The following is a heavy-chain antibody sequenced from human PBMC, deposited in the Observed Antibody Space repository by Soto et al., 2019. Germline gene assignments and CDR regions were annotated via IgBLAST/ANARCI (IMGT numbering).Heavy chain of an antibody. CDR3: ARGLEAGDYSYYYDSYYMDV. CDR1: GGTFSSYT. V-gene: IGHV1-69*02. Sequence: QVQLVQSGAEVKKPGSSVKVSCKASGGTFSSYTISWVRQAPGQGLEWMGRIIPILGIANYAQNFQGRGTITADKTTSTAYMELRSLRSEDTAVYYCARGLEAGDYSYYYDSYYMDVWGKGTTVTVSS. CDR2: IIPILGIA. J-gene: IGHJ6*03. D-gene: IGHD4-17*01.